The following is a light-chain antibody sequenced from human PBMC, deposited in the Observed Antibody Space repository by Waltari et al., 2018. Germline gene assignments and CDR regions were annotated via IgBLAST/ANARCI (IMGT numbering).Light chain of an antibody. J-gene: IGKJ4*01. Sequence: DIVMTQSPEYLAVSLGERATVNCKSSQNVVYSSNNKNYLAWYQLKPGQPPKLLIYWASTRESGVPDRFSGSGSGTDFTLTISSLQAEDVAVYYCQQHYPTASLTFGGGTKVAI. CDR3: QQHYPTASLT. CDR1: QNVVYSSNNKNY. CDR2: WAS. V-gene: IGKV4-1*01.